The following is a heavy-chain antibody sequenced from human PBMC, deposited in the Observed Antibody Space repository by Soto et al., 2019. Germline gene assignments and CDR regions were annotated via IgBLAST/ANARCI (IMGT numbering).Heavy chain of an antibody. CDR1: GDSISSDKW. Sequence: QVQLQESGPGLVKPSGTLSLTCAVSGDSISSDKWWSWVRQPPGKGLEWIGEIHHSGRTNYNPSLKSRDTRLVEKSKNQVSLELSSMTAADTAVYYWARGGDWQFDYWGQGTLVTVSS. D-gene: IGHD2-21*02. CDR3: ARGGDWQFDY. V-gene: IGHV4-4*02. CDR2: IHHSGRT. J-gene: IGHJ4*02.